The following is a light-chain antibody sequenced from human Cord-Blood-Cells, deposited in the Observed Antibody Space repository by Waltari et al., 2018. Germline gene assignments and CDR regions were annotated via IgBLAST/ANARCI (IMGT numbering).Light chain of an antibody. V-gene: IGLV2-14*01. CDR2: DVR. J-gene: IGLJ3*02. Sequence: QSALTQPASVSGSPGQSITISCTGTSSDVGGYNYVSWYQQHPGKAPKPLIYDVRNPPAGVFTRFSGSKSGNTASLTISGLQAEDEADYYCSSYTSSSTLVFGGGTKLTVL. CDR1: SSDVGGYNY. CDR3: SSYTSSSTLV.